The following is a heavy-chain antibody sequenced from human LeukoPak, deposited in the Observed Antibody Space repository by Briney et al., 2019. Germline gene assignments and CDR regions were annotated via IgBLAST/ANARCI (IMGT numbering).Heavy chain of an antibody. CDR1: GFTFSSYE. CDR2: ISSSGRSI. CDR3: AKDRIVGRSRYFDY. V-gene: IGHV3-48*03. Sequence: GGSLRLSCAASGFTFSSYEMNWVRQAPGKGLEWVSYISSSGRSINYADSVRGRFTISRDNSKNTLFLQMNSLRGEDTAVYYCAKDRIVGRSRYFDYWGQGTLVTVSS. J-gene: IGHJ4*02. D-gene: IGHD1-26*01.